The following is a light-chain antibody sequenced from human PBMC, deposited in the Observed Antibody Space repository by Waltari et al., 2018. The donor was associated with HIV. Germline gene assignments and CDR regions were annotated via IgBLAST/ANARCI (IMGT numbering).Light chain of an antibody. CDR3: QSYDSSLSRSV. Sequence: QSVLTQPPSVSGAPGQRVTISCTGSSSNIGADYDVHWYQHLPGTAPRLLIYDNINRPSGVPGRFSGSKSGTSASLAITGLQAEDEADYYCQSYDSSLSRSVFGGGTKLTVL. J-gene: IGLJ2*01. CDR1: SSNIGADYD. CDR2: DNI. V-gene: IGLV1-40*01.